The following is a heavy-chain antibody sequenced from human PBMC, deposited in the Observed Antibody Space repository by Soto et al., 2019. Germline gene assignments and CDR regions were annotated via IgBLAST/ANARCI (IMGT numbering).Heavy chain of an antibody. CDR2: ISAYNGNT. CDR3: ARVQYYDFWSGAYWYFGL. Sequence: QVQLVQSGAEVKKPGASVKVSCKASGYTFTSYGISWVRQAPGQGLEWMGWISAYNGNTNYAQKLQGRVTMTTNTSTSTAYMELSSLRSDDTAVYYCARVQYYDFWSGAYWYFGLWGRGTLVTVSS. V-gene: IGHV1-18*04. D-gene: IGHD3-3*01. CDR1: GYTFTSYG. J-gene: IGHJ2*01.